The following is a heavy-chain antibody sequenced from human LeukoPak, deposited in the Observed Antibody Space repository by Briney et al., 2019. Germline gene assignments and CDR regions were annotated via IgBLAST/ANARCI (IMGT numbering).Heavy chain of an antibody. CDR1: GGSISSGGYS. V-gene: IGHV4-30-2*01. CDR2: IYHSGST. CDR3: ARGSTMIVDRGFDY. J-gene: IGHJ4*02. D-gene: IGHD3-22*01. Sequence: PSETLPLTCAVSGGSISSGGYSWSWIRQPPGKGLEWIGYIYHSGSTYYNPSLKSRVTISVDRSKNQFSLKLSSVTAADTAVYYCARGSTMIVDRGFDYWGQGTLVTVSS.